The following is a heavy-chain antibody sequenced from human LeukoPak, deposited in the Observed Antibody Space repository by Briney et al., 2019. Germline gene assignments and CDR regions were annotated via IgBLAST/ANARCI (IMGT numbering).Heavy chain of an antibody. Sequence: PGGSLRLSCTASGFTLSSNYMSWVRQAPGKGLEWVSVIYSGGSTYYADSVKGRFTISRDNSKNTLSLQMNSPRAEDTAVYYCASWYYNEYYFDYWGQGTLVTVPS. CDR1: GFTLSSNY. CDR3: ASWYYNEYYFDY. J-gene: IGHJ4*02. D-gene: IGHD2/OR15-2a*01. V-gene: IGHV3-53*01. CDR2: IYSGGST.